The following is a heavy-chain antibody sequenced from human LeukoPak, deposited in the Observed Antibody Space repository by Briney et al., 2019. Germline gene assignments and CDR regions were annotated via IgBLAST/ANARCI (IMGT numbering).Heavy chain of an antibody. J-gene: IGHJ5*02. CDR2: IYYSGST. CDR1: GGSFSSYY. CDR3: ARDLAAAGTIDP. V-gene: IGHV4-34*01. Sequence: SETLSLTCAVYGGSFSSYYWGWIRQPPGKGLEWIGSIYYSGSTYYNPSLKSRVTISVDTSKNQFSLKLSSVTAADTAVYYCARDLAAAGTIDPWGQGTLVTVSS. D-gene: IGHD6-13*01.